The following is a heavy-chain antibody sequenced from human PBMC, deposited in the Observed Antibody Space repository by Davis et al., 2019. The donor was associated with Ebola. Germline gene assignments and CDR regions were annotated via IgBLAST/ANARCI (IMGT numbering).Heavy chain of an antibody. V-gene: IGHV4-59*08. CDR1: GGSITTYY. CDR3: ARLSYYYDDSAYSRPYNWFDP. CDR2: LHYSGST. J-gene: IGHJ5*02. Sequence: MPGGSLRLSCTVSGGSITTYYWGWIRQSPGKGLEWIGYLHYSGSTNYNPSLKSRVTTSVDTSKNQFSLKLTSVTAADTAVYYCARLSYYYDDSAYSRPYNWFDPWGQGTLVTVSS. D-gene: IGHD3-22*01.